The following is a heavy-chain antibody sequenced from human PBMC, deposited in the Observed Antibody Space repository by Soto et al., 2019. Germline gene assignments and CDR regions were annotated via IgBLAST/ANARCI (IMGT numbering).Heavy chain of an antibody. V-gene: IGHV1-69*13. CDR2: IIPIFGTA. D-gene: IGHD4-17*01. CDR3: ARVGEDYGGNSDY. CDR1: GGTFSSYA. Sequence: SVKVSCKASGGTFSSYAISWVRQAPGQGLEWMGGIIPIFGTANYAQKFQGRVTITADESTSTAYMELSSLRSEDTAVYYCARVGEDYGGNSDYWGQGTLVTVSS. J-gene: IGHJ4*02.